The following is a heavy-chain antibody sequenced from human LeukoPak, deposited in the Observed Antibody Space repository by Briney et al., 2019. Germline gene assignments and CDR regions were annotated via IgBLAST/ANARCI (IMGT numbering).Heavy chain of an antibody. CDR2: ISSSSSYI. Sequence: GGSLRLSCAASGFTFSSYSMNWVRQAPGKGLEWVSSISSSSSYIYYADSVKGRFTISRDNAKNSLYLQTNSLRAEDTAVYYCARDLPRDYYYGMDVWGQGTTVTVSS. CDR1: GFTFSSYS. J-gene: IGHJ6*02. CDR3: ARDLPRDYYYGMDV. V-gene: IGHV3-21*01.